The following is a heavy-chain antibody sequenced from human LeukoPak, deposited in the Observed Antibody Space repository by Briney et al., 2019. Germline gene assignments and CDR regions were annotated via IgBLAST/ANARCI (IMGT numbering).Heavy chain of an antibody. J-gene: IGHJ4*02. CDR1: GFTFSSYG. CDR3: AKVAYCSSTSCYWNFDY. CDR2: ISGSGGST. Sequence: GGSLRLSCAASGFTFSSYGMSWVRQAPGKGLEWVSGISGSGGSTYYADSVKGRFTISRDNSKNTLYLQMNSLRAEDTAVYYCAKVAYCSSTSCYWNFDYWGQGTLVTVSS. D-gene: IGHD2-2*01. V-gene: IGHV3-23*01.